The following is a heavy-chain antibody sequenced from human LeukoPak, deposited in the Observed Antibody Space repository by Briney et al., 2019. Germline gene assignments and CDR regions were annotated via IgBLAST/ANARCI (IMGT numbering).Heavy chain of an antibody. Sequence: TGGSLRLSCAASGFTFSSYEMNWVRQAPGKGLEWVSYISSSGSTIYYADSVKGRFTISRDNAKNSVYLQMSSLRAGDTAVYYCARGGWYYFDYWGQGTPVTVS. CDR1: GFTFSSYE. CDR3: ARGGWYYFDY. V-gene: IGHV3-48*03. J-gene: IGHJ4*02. CDR2: ISSSGSTI.